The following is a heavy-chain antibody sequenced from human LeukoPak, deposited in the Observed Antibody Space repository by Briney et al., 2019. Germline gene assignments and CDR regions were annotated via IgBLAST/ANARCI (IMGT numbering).Heavy chain of an antibody. V-gene: IGHV1-46*01. Sequence: ASVKVSCKASGYTFTSYYMHWVRQAPGQGLEWMGIINPSGGSTSYTQKFQGRVAMTRDTSTSTVYMELSSLRSEDTAVYYCAREGFPPKISDFWSGLGPYYYYGMDVWGQGTTVTVSS. D-gene: IGHD3-3*01. J-gene: IGHJ6*02. CDR1: GYTFTSYY. CDR2: INPSGGST. CDR3: AREGFPPKISDFWSGLGPYYYYGMDV.